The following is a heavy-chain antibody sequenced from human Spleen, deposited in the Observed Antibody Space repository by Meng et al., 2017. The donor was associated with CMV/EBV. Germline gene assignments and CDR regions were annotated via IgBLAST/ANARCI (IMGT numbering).Heavy chain of an antibody. V-gene: IGHV4-30-4*08. D-gene: IGHD1-26*01. CDR3: ARDLWGSRYYFDY. Sequence: VQPQESGPGLVKPSQTLSLTCTVSGGSISSGDYYWSWIRQPPGKGLEWIGYIYYSGSTYYNPSLKSRVTISVDTSKNQFSLKLSSVTAADTAVYYCARDLWGSRYYFDYWGQGTLVTVSS. CDR1: GGSISSGDYY. CDR2: IYYSGST. J-gene: IGHJ4*02.